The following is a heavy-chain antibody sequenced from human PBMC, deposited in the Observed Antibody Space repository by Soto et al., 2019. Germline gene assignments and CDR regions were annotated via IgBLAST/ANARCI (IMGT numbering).Heavy chain of an antibody. V-gene: IGHV3-9*01. CDR2: ISWNSGSI. CDR3: AKGIISSGWYRY. D-gene: IGHD6-19*01. Sequence: EVQLVESGGGLVQPGRSLRLSCAASGFTFDDYAMHWVRQAPGKGLEWVSGISWNSGSIGYADSVKGRFTISRDNAKNSLYLQMNSLRAEDTAVYYCAKGIISSGWYRYWGQGTLVTVSS. CDR1: GFTFDDYA. J-gene: IGHJ4*02.